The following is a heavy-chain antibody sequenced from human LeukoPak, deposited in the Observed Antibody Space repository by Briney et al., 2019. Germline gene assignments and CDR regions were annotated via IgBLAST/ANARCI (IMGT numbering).Heavy chain of an antibody. V-gene: IGHV4-39*07. CDR1: GGSISSSSYY. CDR2: IYYSGST. D-gene: IGHD2/OR15-2a*01. CDR3: ASFLGDENFDY. J-gene: IGHJ4*02. Sequence: SETLSLTCTVSGGSISSSSYYWGWIRQPPGKGLEWIGSIYYSGSTYYNPSLKSRVTISVDTSKNQFSLKLSSVTAADTAVYYCASFLGDENFDYWGQGTLVTVSS.